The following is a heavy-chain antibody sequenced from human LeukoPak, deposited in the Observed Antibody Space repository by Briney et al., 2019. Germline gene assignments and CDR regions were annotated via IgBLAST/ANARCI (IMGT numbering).Heavy chain of an antibody. CDR2: IGTAGDT. Sequence: AGGSLRLSCAASGFTFSSYDMHWVRQATGKGLEWVSAIGTAGDTYYPGSVKGRFTISRENAKNSLYLQMNSLRAGDTAVYYCARATDMSGGFDYWGQGTLVTVSS. CDR3: ARATDMSGGFDY. J-gene: IGHJ4*02. D-gene: IGHD1-26*01. V-gene: IGHV3-13*01. CDR1: GFTFSSYD.